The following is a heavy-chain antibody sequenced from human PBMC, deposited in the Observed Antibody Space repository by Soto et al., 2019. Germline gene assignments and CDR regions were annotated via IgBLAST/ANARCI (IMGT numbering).Heavy chain of an antibody. CDR2: IIPICGTA. D-gene: IGHD6-6*01. V-gene: IGHV1-69*01. Sequence: QVQLVQSGDEVKKPGSSVKVSCKASGGTFISYAIIWVRQAPGQGLEWMGGIIPICGTANYAQKFQGRVTITADESTSTAYMELSSLRSEDTAVYYCAREEYSSSSFDYWGQGTLVTVSS. CDR1: GGTFISYA. CDR3: AREEYSSSSFDY. J-gene: IGHJ4*02.